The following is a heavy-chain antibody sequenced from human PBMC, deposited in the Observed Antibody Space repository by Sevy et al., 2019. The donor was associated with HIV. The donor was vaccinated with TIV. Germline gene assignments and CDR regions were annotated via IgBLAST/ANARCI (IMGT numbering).Heavy chain of an antibody. CDR1: GGSISSSNYY. V-gene: IGHV4-39*01. CDR2: IYYTGST. J-gene: IGHJ4*02. CDR3: ARQMHYYDSAGYYHWDY. Sequence: SETLSLTCTVSGGSISSSNYYWGRIRQPPGKGLEWIANIYYTGSTYYNPSLKSPVTIFADTSKNQFSLKLSSVTAADTAVYYCARQMHYYDSAGYYHWDYWGQGTLVTVSS. D-gene: IGHD3-22*01.